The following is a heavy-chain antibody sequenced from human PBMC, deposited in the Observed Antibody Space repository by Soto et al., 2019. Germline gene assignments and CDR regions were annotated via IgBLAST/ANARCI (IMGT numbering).Heavy chain of an antibody. V-gene: IGHV4-31*03. CDR1: GDSVSSGGYY. D-gene: IGHD2-8*01. CDR2: IYDSETT. CDR3: ARENFGVIIHDAFDL. Sequence: QVQLQESGPGLVMPSQTLSLTCTVSGDSVSSGGYYWNWIRQHPGRGLEWLGYIYDSETTYYNPSLKSRLSISVDASKNQFSLKVTSVTPADTAVYYCARENFGVIIHDAFDLWGQGTMVTVSS. J-gene: IGHJ3*01.